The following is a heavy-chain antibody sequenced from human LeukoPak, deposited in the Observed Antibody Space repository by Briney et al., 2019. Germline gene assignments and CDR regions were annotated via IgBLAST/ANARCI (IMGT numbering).Heavy chain of an antibody. CDR3: ARVVPPVR. D-gene: IGHD3-10*02. CDR2: INHSGST. V-gene: IGHV4-34*01. CDR1: GGSFSGYY. Sequence: SETLSLTCAVYGGSFSGYYWSWIRQPPGKGLEWIGEINHSGSTNYNPSLKSRVTISVDTSKNQFSLKLSSVTAADTAVYYCARVVPPVRWGQGTLVTVSS. J-gene: IGHJ4*02.